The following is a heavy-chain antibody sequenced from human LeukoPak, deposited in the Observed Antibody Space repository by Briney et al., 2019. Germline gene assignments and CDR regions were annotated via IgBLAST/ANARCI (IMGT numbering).Heavy chain of an antibody. CDR3: ARAGWLQYYYFDY. Sequence: ASVKVSCKASGDTFSNYAISWVRQAPGQGLEWMGGIIPIFGTAKYAQKFQGRVTITADTSTSTAYMELSSLRSEDTAVYYCARAGWLQYYYFDYWGQGTLVTVSS. CDR1: GDTFSNYA. CDR2: IIPIFGTA. D-gene: IGHD5-24*01. V-gene: IGHV1-69*06. J-gene: IGHJ4*02.